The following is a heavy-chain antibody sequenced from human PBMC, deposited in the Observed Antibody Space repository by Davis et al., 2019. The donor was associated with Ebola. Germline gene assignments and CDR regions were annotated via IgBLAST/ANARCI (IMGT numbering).Heavy chain of an antibody. CDR3: AREVNDFYYAGAFDI. J-gene: IGHJ3*02. CDR2: ISPYNANT. Sequence: ASVKVSCKASGYDINSYGIGWVRQAPGQGLEWMGWISPYNANTNFAQKFQDRVSLTADTSTSTVFMELTTLRSDDTAVYYCAREVNDFYYAGAFDIWGQGTMVTVSS. CDR1: GYDINSYG. D-gene: IGHD3-3*01. V-gene: IGHV1-18*04.